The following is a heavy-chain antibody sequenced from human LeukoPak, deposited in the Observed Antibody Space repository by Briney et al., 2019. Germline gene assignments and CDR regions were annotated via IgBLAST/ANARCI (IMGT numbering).Heavy chain of an antibody. CDR1: GGSISNYY. CDR2: TYYSGST. CDR3: ATQGAQIMDTRHFDN. Sequence: PSETLSLTCTVSGGSISNYYWTWIRQPPGKGLEWIGYTYYSGSTNYNPSPKSRATISVDTSKNQFSLKLSSVTAADTAVYYCATQGAQIMDTRHFDNWGQGTLVTVSS. D-gene: IGHD5-12*01. V-gene: IGHV4-59*08. J-gene: IGHJ4*02.